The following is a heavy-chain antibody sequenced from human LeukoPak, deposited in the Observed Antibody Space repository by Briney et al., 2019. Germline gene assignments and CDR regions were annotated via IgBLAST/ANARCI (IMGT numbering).Heavy chain of an antibody. CDR1: GGSFSGYY. V-gene: IGHV4-34*01. D-gene: IGHD6-13*01. CDR3: ARDEFVIAAAGNLNY. Sequence: SETLSLTCAVYGGSFSGYYWSWLRQPPGKGLEWIGEINHSGSTNYNPSLKSRVTISVDTSKNQFSLKLSSVTAADTAVYYCARDEFVIAAAGNLNYWGQGTLVTVSS. CDR2: INHSGST. J-gene: IGHJ4*02.